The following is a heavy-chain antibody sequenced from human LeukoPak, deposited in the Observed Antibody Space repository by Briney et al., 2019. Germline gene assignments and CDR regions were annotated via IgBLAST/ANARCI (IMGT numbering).Heavy chain of an antibody. CDR2: ISGSGGST. J-gene: IGHJ4*02. Sequence: GGSLRLSCAASGFTFSSYTMSWVRQAPGKGLEWVSAISGSGGSTYYADSVKGRFTISRDNSKNTLYLQMNSLRAEDTAVYYCAKAGPAYDYVWGSYRLSRDYFVYWGQGTLVTVSS. CDR1: GFTFSSYT. D-gene: IGHD3-16*02. CDR3: AKAGPAYDYVWGSYRLSRDYFVY. V-gene: IGHV3-23*01.